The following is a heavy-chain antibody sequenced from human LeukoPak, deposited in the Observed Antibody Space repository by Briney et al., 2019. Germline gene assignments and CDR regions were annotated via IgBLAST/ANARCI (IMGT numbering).Heavy chain of an antibody. CDR2: IYHSGST. CDR1: GGSISSSNW. V-gene: IGHV4-4*02. D-gene: IGHD2-2*01. J-gene: IGHJ4*02. Sequence: SETLSLTCAVSGGSISSSNWSSWVRQPPGKGLEWFGEIYHSGSTNYNPSLKSRVTISVDKSKNQFSLKLSSVTAADTAVYYCARDHAHCSSTSCYDGGYWGQGTLVTVSS. CDR3: ARDHAHCSSTSCYDGGY.